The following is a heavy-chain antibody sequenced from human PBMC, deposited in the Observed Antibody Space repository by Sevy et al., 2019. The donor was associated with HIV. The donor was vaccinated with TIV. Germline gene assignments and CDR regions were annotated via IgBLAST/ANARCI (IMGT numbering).Heavy chain of an antibody. V-gene: IGHV4-39*01. D-gene: IGHD3-10*01. J-gene: IGHJ4*02. CDR1: GVSISSSSYD. Sequence: SENLSLTCSVSGVSISSSSYDCGWIRQPPGNGLEWIGSIYYSGSTYYNPSLMSRVTVSVDTCKNQFSLNLRSVHAADTAVYYCARHRGLVDRAFDFWARGTQVTVSS. CDR2: IYYSGST. CDR3: ARHRGLVDRAFDF.